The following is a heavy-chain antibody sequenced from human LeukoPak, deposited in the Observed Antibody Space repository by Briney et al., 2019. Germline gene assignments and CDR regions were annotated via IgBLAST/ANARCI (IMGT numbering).Heavy chain of an antibody. D-gene: IGHD3-22*01. J-gene: IGHJ4*02. CDR2: IYPGDSDT. CDR3: ARRSDYYDSSGYYSN. CDR1: GYSFISYW. V-gene: IGHV5-51*01. Sequence: GESLKISCKGSGYSFISYWIGWVRRMPGGGVEWMGVIYPGDSDTRYSPSFQGQVTISADKSISTAYLQWSSLKASDTAMYYCARRSDYYDSSGYYSNWGQGTLVTVSS.